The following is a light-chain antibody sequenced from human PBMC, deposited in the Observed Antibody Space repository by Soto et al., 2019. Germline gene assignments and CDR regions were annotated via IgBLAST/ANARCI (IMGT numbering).Light chain of an antibody. J-gene: IGKJ1*01. CDR1: QSISSW. CDR2: DAS. V-gene: IGKV1-5*01. Sequence: DIQMTQSPSPLSSSVGDRVTITFRASQSISSWLAWYQQKPGKAPKLLIYDASSLESGVPSRFSGSGSGTEFTLTISSLQPDDFATYYCQQYNSYWTFGQGTKV. CDR3: QQYNSYWT.